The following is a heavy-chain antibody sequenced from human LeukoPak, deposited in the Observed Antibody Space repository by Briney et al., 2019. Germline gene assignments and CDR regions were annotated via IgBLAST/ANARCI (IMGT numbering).Heavy chain of an antibody. CDR1: GFTFSSYA. D-gene: IGHD6-19*01. Sequence: GGSLRLSCAASGFTFSSYAMSWVRQAPGKGLEWVSAISDSGGSTYYADSVKGRCNSSRDNSKNTLYLQMNSLRAEDTAVYYCAKDSVRIAVAPYYFDYWGQGTLVTVSS. J-gene: IGHJ4*02. V-gene: IGHV3-23*01. CDR2: ISDSGGST. CDR3: AKDSVRIAVAPYYFDY.